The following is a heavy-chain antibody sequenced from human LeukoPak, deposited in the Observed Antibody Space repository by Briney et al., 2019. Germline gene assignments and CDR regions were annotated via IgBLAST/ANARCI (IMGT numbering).Heavy chain of an antibody. Sequence: GGSLRLSCAASEFTFSNYGMSWVRQAPGKGLQWVSAISGGGGSTYYADSVKGRFTISRDNSKNTLFLEMNSLRVEDTAVYYCAKGRGFRVWDPWDNWGQGTLITVSS. CDR2: ISGGGGST. D-gene: IGHD3-16*01. CDR1: EFTFSNYG. V-gene: IGHV3-23*01. CDR3: AKGRGFRVWDPWDN. J-gene: IGHJ4*02.